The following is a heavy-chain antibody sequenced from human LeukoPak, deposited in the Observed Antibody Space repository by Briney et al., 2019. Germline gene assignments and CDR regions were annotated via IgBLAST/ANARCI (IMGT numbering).Heavy chain of an antibody. D-gene: IGHD1-26*01. CDR1: GDSISSYY. CDR3: ARTGRASSGSNVDY. V-gene: IGHV4-4*07. J-gene: IGHJ4*02. CDR2: IHSSGST. Sequence: SETLSLTCIVSGDSISSYYWSWIRQPAGKGLEWIGRIHSSGSTNYNPSLKSRVTMSVDTSKNQFSLNLRSVTAADTAVYYCARTGRASSGSNVDYWAREPWPPSPQ.